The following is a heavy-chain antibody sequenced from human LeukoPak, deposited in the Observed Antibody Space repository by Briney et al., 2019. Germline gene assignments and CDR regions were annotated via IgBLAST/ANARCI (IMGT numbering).Heavy chain of an antibody. Sequence: ASVKVSCKASGFTFTDYYIHWVRQAPGQGLEWVGCINPDSGYTIYAQQFQGRVSLTRDTSISTAYMEVRRLTSDDTAVYYCARGSILLNYYAMDVWGQGTMVTVSS. CDR2: INPDSGYT. J-gene: IGHJ6*02. V-gene: IGHV1-2*02. CDR1: GFTFTDYY. CDR3: ARGSILLNYYAMDV.